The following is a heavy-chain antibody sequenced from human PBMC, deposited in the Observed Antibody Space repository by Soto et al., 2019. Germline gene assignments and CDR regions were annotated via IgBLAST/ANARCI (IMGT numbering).Heavy chain of an antibody. Sequence: SETLSLTCSVSGDSISSSDSYWSLIRQAPGKGLEWIGYINSSGRTYYKPSLKSRVSISIDTSTNQFSLNLSFVTAADTAVYYCATMGTPATGLYYFDYWGQGTLVTVSS. V-gene: IGHV4-30-4*01. D-gene: IGHD2-15*01. CDR3: ATMGTPATGLYYFDY. J-gene: IGHJ4*02. CDR1: GDSISSSDSY. CDR2: INSSGRT.